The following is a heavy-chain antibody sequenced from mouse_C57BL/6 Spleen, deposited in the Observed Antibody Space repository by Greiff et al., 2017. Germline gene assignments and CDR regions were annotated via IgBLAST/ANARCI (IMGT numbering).Heavy chain of an antibody. Sequence: QVQLQQPGAELVKPGASVKMSCKASGYTFTSYWITWVKQRPGQGLEWIGDIYPGSGSTNYNEKFKSKATLTVDTSSSTAYMQLSSLTSEDAAVYYCARFQDNLYYSNYVFDYWGQGTTLTVSS. CDR2: IYPGSGST. V-gene: IGHV1-55*01. J-gene: IGHJ2*01. D-gene: IGHD2-5*01. CDR1: GYTFTSYW. CDR3: ARFQDNLYYSNYVFDY.